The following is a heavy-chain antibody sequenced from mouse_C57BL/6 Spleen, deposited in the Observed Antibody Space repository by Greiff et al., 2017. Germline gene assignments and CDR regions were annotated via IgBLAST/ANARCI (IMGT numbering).Heavy chain of an antibody. V-gene: IGHV1-52*01. CDR2: IDPSDSET. CDR3: ARGGDYYGSSYDYYYAMDY. CDR1: GYTFTSYW. Sequence: QVQLQQPGAELVRPGSSVKLSCKASGYTFTSYWMHWVKQRPIQGLEWIGNIDPSDSETHYNQKFKDKATLTVDKSSSTAYMQLSSLKSEDSAVYYCARGGDYYGSSYDYYYAMDYWGQGTSVTGSS. J-gene: IGHJ4*01. D-gene: IGHD1-1*01.